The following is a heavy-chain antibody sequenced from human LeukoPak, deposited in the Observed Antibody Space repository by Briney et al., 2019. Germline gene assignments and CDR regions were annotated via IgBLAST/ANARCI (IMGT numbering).Heavy chain of an antibody. J-gene: IGHJ4*02. D-gene: IGHD6-19*01. CDR1: GYTLTELS. CDR2: FDPEDGET. CDR3: ATLVAVAGTSLEPYFDY. Sequence: GASVKVSCKVSGYTLTELSMHWVRQAPGKGLGWMGGFDPEDGETIYAQKFQGRVTMTEDTSTDTAYMELSSLRSEDTAVYYCATLVAVAGTSLEPYFDYWGQGTLVTVSS. V-gene: IGHV1-24*01.